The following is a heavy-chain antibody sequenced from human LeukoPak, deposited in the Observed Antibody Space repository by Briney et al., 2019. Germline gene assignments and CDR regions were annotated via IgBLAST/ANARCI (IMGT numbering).Heavy chain of an antibody. D-gene: IGHD6-19*01. V-gene: IGHV4-59*01. CDR2: IYYSGST. CDR1: GGSISSYY. Sequence: SETLSLTCTVSGGSISSYYWSWIRQPPGKGLEWIGYIYYSGSTNYNPSLKSRVTISVDTSKNQFSLRLSSVTAADTAVYYCARSYSSGWYYFDYWGQGTLVTVSS. CDR3: ARSYSSGWYYFDY. J-gene: IGHJ4*02.